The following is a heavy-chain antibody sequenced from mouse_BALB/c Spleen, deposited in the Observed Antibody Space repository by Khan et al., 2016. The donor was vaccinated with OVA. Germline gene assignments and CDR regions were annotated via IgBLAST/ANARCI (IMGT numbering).Heavy chain of an antibody. CDR2: ISYSGGT. J-gene: IGHJ2*01. Sequence: VQLKESGPGLVKPSQSLSLTCTVTGYSITSGYAWNWIRQFPGNKLEWMGYISYSGGTSYNPSLKSRNSITRDTSKNQFFLQLNSVTTEDTATYYCARGNYYGYYFDYWGQGTTLTVSS. CDR3: ARGNYYGYYFDY. CDR1: GYSITSGYA. V-gene: IGHV3-2*02. D-gene: IGHD1-1*01.